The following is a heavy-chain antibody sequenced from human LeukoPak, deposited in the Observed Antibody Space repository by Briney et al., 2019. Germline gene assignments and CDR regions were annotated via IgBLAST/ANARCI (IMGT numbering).Heavy chain of an antibody. V-gene: IGHV3-11*06. D-gene: IGHD3-16*01. CDR2: ISSSSRYT. CDR3: VKTMVTFGGLIRTDAFDI. J-gene: IGHJ3*02. Sequence: GGSLRLSCAASGFTFSDYYMSWIRQAPGKGLEWVSYISSSSRYTNYADSVKGRFTISRDNSKNTLYLQMHNLRPEDTAVFYCVKTMVTFGGLIRTDAFDIWGQGTMVTVSS. CDR1: GFTFSDYY.